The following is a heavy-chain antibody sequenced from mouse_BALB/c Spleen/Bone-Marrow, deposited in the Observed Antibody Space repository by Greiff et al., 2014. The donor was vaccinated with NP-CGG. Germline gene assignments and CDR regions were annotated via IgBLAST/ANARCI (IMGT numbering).Heavy chain of an antibody. CDR3: AREDGLWYFDV. Sequence: VHLVESGAELMKPGASVKISCKATGYTFSSYWIEWVKQRPGHGLGWIGEILPGSGSTNYNEKFKGKATFTADTSSNTAYMQLSSLTSEDSAVYYCAREDGLWYFDVWGAGTTVTVSS. CDR1: GYTFSSYW. CDR2: ILPGSGST. J-gene: IGHJ1*01. V-gene: IGHV1-9*01. D-gene: IGHD1-1*01.